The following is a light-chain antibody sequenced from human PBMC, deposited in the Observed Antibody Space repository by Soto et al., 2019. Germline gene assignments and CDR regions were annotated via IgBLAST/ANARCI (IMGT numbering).Light chain of an antibody. CDR3: QQSSSTPPT. CDR2: GAS. J-gene: IGKJ1*01. Sequence: DIQMTRSPSSLSASVGERVTTTCRASQSINTYLNWYQQKPGQDPKLLIYGASTLHDGAPSRFSGFASGTDFTLTINSLQPEDFGTYFCQQSSSTPPTFGQGTKVDIK. V-gene: IGKV1-39*01. CDR1: QSINTY.